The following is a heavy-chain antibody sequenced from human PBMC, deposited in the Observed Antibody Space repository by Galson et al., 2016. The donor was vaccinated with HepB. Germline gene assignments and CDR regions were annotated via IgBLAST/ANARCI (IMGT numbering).Heavy chain of an antibody. V-gene: IGHV3-74*01. D-gene: IGHD2-15*01. Sequence: SLRLSCAASGFTFSTHWMHWVRQAPGKGLVCVSRISEDGRATNYADSVKGRFAISRDNAKNTLYLQMNSLSAVDTAIYYCARVFPARCSGRSCFSEGAFDIWGQGTMVMVSS. J-gene: IGHJ3*02. CDR3: ARVFPARCSGRSCFSEGAFDI. CDR1: GFTFSTHW. CDR2: ISEDGRAT.